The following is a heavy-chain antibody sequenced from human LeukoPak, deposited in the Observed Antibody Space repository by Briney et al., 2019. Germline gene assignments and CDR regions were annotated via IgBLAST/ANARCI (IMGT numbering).Heavy chain of an antibody. CDR1: GFTFSSYS. J-gene: IGHJ2*01. V-gene: IGHV3-21*01. Sequence: GGSLRLSCAASGFTFSSYSLNWVRQAPGKGLEWVASISSGSTYIYYADSLRGRSTISRDNAKNSLFLQMDSLRVEDTAVYYCARERCSSTSCYPYYWYFDLWGRGTLVTVSS. D-gene: IGHD2-2*01. CDR2: ISSGSTYI. CDR3: ARERCSSTSCYPYYWYFDL.